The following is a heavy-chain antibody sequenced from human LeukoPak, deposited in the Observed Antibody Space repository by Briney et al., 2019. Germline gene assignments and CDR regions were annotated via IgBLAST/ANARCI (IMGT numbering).Heavy chain of an antibody. CDR1: GYTFASYY. J-gene: IGHJ4*02. CDR3: ARDQDGYNYDY. V-gene: IGHV1-46*01. D-gene: IGHD5-24*01. CDR2: INPSGGST. Sequence: ASVKVSCKASGYTFASYYMHWERQAPGQGLGWMGIINPSGGSTSYAQKFQGRVTMTRDMSTSTVYMELSSLRSEDTAVYYCARDQDGYNYDYWGQGTLVTVSS.